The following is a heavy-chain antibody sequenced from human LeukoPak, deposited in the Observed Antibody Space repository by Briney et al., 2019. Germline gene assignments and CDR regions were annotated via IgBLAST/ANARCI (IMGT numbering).Heavy chain of an antibody. CDR2: INPNSGGT. D-gene: IGHD3-22*01. Sequence: GASVKVSXKASGYTFTGYYMHWVRQAPGQGLEWMGWINPNSGGTNYAQKFQGRVTMTRDTSISTAYMELSRLRSDDTAVYYCARKEGGDTYYYDSSGHADHWGQGTLVTVSS. CDR3: ARKEGGDTYYYDSSGHADH. J-gene: IGHJ4*02. CDR1: GYTFTGYY. V-gene: IGHV1-2*02.